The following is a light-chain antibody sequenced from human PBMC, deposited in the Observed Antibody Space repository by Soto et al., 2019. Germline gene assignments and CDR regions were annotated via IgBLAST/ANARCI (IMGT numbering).Light chain of an antibody. V-gene: IGKV1-8*01. Sequence: AIRMTQSPSSLFASTGDRVTITCRASQGISSYLAWYQQKPGKAPKLLIYAASTLQSGVPSRFIGSGSGSYFTLTISCLQSEDFATYYCQQYYSYPPTFGPGTKVDIK. CDR3: QQYYSYPPT. J-gene: IGKJ3*01. CDR1: QGISSY. CDR2: AAS.